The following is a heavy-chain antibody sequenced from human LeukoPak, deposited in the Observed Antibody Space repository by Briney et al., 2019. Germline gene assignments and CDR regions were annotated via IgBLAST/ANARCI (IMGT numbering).Heavy chain of an antibody. CDR1: GFTFSSYS. CDR2: IKQDGSEK. CDR3: ARDTYYYDSSAPKDAFDI. Sequence: GGSLRLSCAASGFTFSSYSMNWVRQAPGKGLEWVANIKQDGSEKYYVDSVKGRFTISRDNAKNSLYLQMNSLRAEDTAVYYCARDTYYYDSSAPKDAFDIWGQGTMVTVSS. V-gene: IGHV3-7*01. D-gene: IGHD3-22*01. J-gene: IGHJ3*02.